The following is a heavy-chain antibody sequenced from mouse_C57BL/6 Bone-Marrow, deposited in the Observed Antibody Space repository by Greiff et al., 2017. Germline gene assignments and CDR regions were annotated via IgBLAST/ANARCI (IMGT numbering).Heavy chain of an antibody. CDR3: ATYCGAY. J-gene: IGHJ2*01. D-gene: IGHD2-10*01. Sequence: QVQLQQPGAELVKPGASVKMSCKASGYTFTSYWITWVKQRPGQGLEWIGDIYPGSGSTNYNEKFKSKATLTVDKSSSTAYMQLSSLTSGDSAVYYCATYCGAYWGQGTTLTVSS. V-gene: IGHV1-55*01. CDR2: IYPGSGST. CDR1: GYTFTSYW.